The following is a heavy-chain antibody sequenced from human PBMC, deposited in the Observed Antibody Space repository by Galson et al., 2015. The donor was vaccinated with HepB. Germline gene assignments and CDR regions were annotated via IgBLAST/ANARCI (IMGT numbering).Heavy chain of an antibody. CDR3: ARGGNWADY. CDR1: GFTFSNYW. Sequence: SLRLSCVASGFTFSNYWMSWVRQAPGKGLEWVANINQHGSEKYYVDSVKGRFTISRDNAKNSLYLQMNSLRAEDTAVYYCARGGNWADYWGQGTLVTVSS. CDR2: INQHGSEK. J-gene: IGHJ4*02. D-gene: IGHD7-27*01. V-gene: IGHV3-7*03.